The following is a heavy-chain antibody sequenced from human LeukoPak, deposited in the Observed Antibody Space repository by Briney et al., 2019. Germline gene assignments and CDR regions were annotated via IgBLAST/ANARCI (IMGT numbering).Heavy chain of an antibody. J-gene: IGHJ6*02. CDR3: ARVCFPRPIAAAGVPYYYYGMDV. CDR2: MNPNSGNA. CDR1: GYTFTGYY. D-gene: IGHD6-13*01. Sequence: ASVKVSCKASGYTFTGYYMHWVRQAPGQGLEWMGWMNPNSGNAGYAQKFQGRVTMTRNTSISTAYMELSSLRSEDTAVYYCARVCFPRPIAAAGVPYYYYGMDVWGQGTTVTVSS. V-gene: IGHV1-8*02.